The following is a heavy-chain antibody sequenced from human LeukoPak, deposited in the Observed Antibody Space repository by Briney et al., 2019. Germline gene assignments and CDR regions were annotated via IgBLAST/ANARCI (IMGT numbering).Heavy chain of an antibody. V-gene: IGHV3-23*01. CDR2: ITPNADRT. Sequence: PAGSLRLSCAASGFTFGSYCMSWVRQPPGKGLEWVSFITPNADRTSYADSVEGRFTISRDNHRNTLYMQTNSRRDDDTALYYCSIMHGYYDGSGYWVQWGQGTLVSVSS. J-gene: IGHJ1*01. D-gene: IGHD3-22*01. CDR3: SIMHGYYDGSGYWVQ. CDR1: GFTFGSYC.